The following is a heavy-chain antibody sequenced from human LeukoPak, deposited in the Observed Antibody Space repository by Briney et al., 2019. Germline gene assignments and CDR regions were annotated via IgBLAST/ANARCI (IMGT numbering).Heavy chain of an antibody. Sequence: PSETLSLTCTVSGVSVSSGTYYWTWIRQPPGKGLEWIGNIYTSGSTNYSSSLKSRLTISLDTSKNQFSLKLSSVTAADTAVYYCARMAYYYDSDGYSQLDYWGQGTLVTVSS. CDR3: ARMAYYYDSDGYSQLDY. CDR1: GVSVSSGTYY. CDR2: IYTSGST. V-gene: IGHV4-61*01. D-gene: IGHD3-22*01. J-gene: IGHJ4*02.